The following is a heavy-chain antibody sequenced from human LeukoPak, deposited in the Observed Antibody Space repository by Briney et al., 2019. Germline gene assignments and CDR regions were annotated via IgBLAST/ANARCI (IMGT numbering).Heavy chain of an antibody. CDR3: ARRNNHRAEYCSGGSCYRYYFDY. D-gene: IGHD2-15*01. J-gene: IGHJ4*02. CDR2: ISYSGST. V-gene: IGHV4-39*07. CDR1: GDSFSRRSSY. Sequence: SETLSLTCTASGDSFSRRSSYWGWLRQPPGKGLEWIGSISYSGSTSYNPSLKSRVTISVDTSKSQFSLKLSSVTAADTAVYYCARRNNHRAEYCSGGSCYRYYFDYWGQGTLVTVSS.